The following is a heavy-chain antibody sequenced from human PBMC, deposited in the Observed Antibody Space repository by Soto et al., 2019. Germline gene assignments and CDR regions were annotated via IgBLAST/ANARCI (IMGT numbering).Heavy chain of an antibody. CDR1: GFTFTSYA. J-gene: IGHJ4*02. CDR3: AKGGPGYYDSSGYYHAFDY. Sequence: EVQLLESGGGLVQPGGSLRLSCAASGFTFTSYALSWVRQAPGRGLEWVSAITGSGGNTYYADSVKGRFTISRDNSKNTLYLQMGSLRAEDTAVYYCAKGGPGYYDSSGYYHAFDYWGQGTLVTVSS. D-gene: IGHD3-22*01. CDR2: ITGSGGNT. V-gene: IGHV3-23*01.